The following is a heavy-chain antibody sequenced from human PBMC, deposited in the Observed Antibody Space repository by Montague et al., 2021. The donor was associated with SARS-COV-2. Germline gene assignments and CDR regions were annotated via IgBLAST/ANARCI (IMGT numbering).Heavy chain of an antibody. D-gene: IGHD1-7*01. Sequence: SETLSLTCTVSGGSVGSSHYYWAWIRQPPGKGLEWIGTIYYSGSTYYNPSPRSRVTIDVDASTNQFSLKLHSVTAADTAVYFCARGLYNWNYEHWFDTWGQGALVPVPS. CDR2: IYYSGST. CDR3: ARGLYNWNYEHWFDT. J-gene: IGHJ5*02. V-gene: IGHV4-39*01. CDR1: GGSVGSSHYY.